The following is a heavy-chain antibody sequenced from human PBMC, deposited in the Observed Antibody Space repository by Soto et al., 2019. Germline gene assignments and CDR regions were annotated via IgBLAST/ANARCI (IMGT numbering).Heavy chain of an antibody. Sequence: GGSLRLSCSASGFTFEHYAMHWVRQVPGKGLEWVAGITWDTGSLAYAASVKGRFTISRDNAKNSLYLQMNNLRPGDTALYYCAKQSSTSYYYHYDMDVWGQGTTVTVSS. CDR2: ITWDTGSL. J-gene: IGHJ6*02. V-gene: IGHV3-9*01. CDR3: AKQSSTSYYYHYDMDV. CDR1: GFTFEHYA. D-gene: IGHD2-2*01.